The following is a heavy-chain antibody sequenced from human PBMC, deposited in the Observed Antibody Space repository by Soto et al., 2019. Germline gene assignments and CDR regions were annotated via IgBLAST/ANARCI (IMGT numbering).Heavy chain of an antibody. V-gene: IGHV1-46*01. CDR3: ARQWLDSYYFDY. Sequence: GASVKVSCKASGYIFTTSYIHWVRQVPGEGLEWMGIINPSGGDPTYAQKFQGRLTMTRDTSTSTVFMELSSLRAEDMAVYYCARQWLDSYYFDYWGQGTLVTVSS. CDR1: GYIFTTSY. CDR2: INPSGGDP. D-gene: IGHD6-19*01. J-gene: IGHJ4*02.